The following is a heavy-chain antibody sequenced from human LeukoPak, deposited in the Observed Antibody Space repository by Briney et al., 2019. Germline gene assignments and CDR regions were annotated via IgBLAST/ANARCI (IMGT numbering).Heavy chain of an antibody. J-gene: IGHJ4*02. CDR2: INEDGSAQ. D-gene: IGHD3-22*01. V-gene: IGHV3-7*05. CDR1: GFTFSRSW. Sequence: GGSLRLSCADSGFTFSRSWMTWVRQAPGKGLEWVANINEDGSAQNYVDSVKGRFTISRDNPKSTLYLEMNSLRAEDTAVYYCARDAGYDRFDYWGQGTLVTVSS. CDR3: ARDAGYDRFDY.